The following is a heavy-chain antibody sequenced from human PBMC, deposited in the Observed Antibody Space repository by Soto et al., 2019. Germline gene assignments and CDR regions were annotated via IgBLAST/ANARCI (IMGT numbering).Heavy chain of an antibody. Sequence: DVQLLESGGGLAQRGGSLRLSCAASGFSFSTYGMTWVRQAPGKGLEWVSYGGSGGSTYYADSVKGRFTISRDNSKNTLYLQMNSLSAEDTAVYYCVKFRGRAYHYYDMDVWGNGTTVTVSS. CDR3: VKFRGRAYHYYDMDV. J-gene: IGHJ6*03. CDR2: GGSGGST. V-gene: IGHV3-23*01. CDR1: GFSFSTYG. D-gene: IGHD3-16*01.